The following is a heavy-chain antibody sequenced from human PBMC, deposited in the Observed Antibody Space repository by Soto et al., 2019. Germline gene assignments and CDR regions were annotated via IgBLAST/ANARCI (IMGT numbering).Heavy chain of an antibody. Sequence: SETLSLTCAVYGGSFSGYYWSWIRQPPGKGLEWIGEINHSGSTNYNPSLKSRVTISVDTSKNQFSLKLSSVTAADTAVYYCARVRCSGGSCYSNPARTYNWLDPWGQGTLVTFSS. CDR2: INHSGST. CDR3: ARVRCSGGSCYSNPARTYNWLDP. J-gene: IGHJ5*02. D-gene: IGHD2-15*01. V-gene: IGHV4-34*01. CDR1: GGSFSGYY.